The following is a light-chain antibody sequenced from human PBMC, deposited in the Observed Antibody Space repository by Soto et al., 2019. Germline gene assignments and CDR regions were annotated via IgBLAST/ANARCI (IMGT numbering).Light chain of an antibody. CDR1: SSDVGGFNS. CDR2: DVS. V-gene: IGLV2-14*01. CDR3: SSYASSSTL. J-gene: IGLJ2*01. Sequence: QSALTQPASVSGSPGQSITISCTGTSSDVGGFNSVSCHQQHPGKAPKLMIYDVSNRPSGVSNRFSGSKSGNTASLTISGLQAEDEADYYCSSYASSSTLFGGGTKVTVL.